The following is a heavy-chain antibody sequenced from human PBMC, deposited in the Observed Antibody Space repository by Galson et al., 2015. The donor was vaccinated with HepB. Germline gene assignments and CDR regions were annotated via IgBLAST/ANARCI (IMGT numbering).Heavy chain of an antibody. CDR2: INPDSGGT. CDR1: GYTFTGYY. V-gene: IGHV1-2*02. Sequence: SVKVSCKASGYTFTGYYMHWVRQAPGQGPEWMGWINPDSGGTNHAQKFQGRVTMTRDASISTAYMELSRLRSDDTAVYYCARGDSSDAFDIWGQGTMVTVSS. D-gene: IGHD6-13*01. J-gene: IGHJ3*02. CDR3: ARGDSSDAFDI.